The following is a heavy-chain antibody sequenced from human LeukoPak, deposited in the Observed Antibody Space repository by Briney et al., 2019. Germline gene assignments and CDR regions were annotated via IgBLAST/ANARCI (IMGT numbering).Heavy chain of an antibody. J-gene: IGHJ4*02. CDR1: GYTFTTYG. CDR2: IGAYNGNT. CDR3: ARGHWEGSGSYYHDQDS. D-gene: IGHD3-10*01. V-gene: IGHV1-18*01. Sequence: GASVKVSCKASGYTFTTYGITWVRQAPGQGLEWMGWIGAYNGNTNYAQKLQGRVTMTTDTSTSTAYMELRSLRSDDTAVYYCARGHWEGSGSYYHDQDSWGQGTLVTVSS.